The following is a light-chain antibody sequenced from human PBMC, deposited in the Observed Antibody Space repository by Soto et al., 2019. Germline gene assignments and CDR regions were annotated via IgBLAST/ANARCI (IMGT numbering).Light chain of an antibody. CDR1: SSNIGSNS. CDR2: DNN. J-gene: IGLJ2*01. CDR3: ATWDDNLNGHL. Sequence: QLVLTQPPSTSGTPGQRVTISCSGSSSNIGSNSVTWYQQLPGTAPKLLIYDNNQRPSGVPDRFSGSKSGTSAALAISGLQSEDEADYFCATWDDNLNGHLFGGGTKVTVL. V-gene: IGLV1-44*01.